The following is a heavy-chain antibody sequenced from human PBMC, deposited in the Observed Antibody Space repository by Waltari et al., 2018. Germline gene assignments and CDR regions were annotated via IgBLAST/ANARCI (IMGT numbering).Heavy chain of an antibody. CDR3: ARDGNADLGYYGMDV. CDR2: IYYSGST. J-gene: IGHJ6*02. CDR1: GGSISSGGYY. V-gene: IGHV4-31*03. D-gene: IGHD1-26*01. Sequence: QVQLQESGPGLVKPSQTLSLTCTVSGGSISSGGYYWSWIRQHPGKGLEWIGYIYYSGSTYYNPSLKSRVTISVYTSKNQFSLKLSSVTAADTAVYYCARDGNADLGYYGMDVWGQGTTVTVSS.